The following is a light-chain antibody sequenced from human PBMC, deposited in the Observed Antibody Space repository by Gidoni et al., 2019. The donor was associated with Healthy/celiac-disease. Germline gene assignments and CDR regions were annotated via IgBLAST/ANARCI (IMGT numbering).Light chain of an antibody. V-gene: IGKV3-11*01. CDR2: DAS. CDR1: QSVSSY. CDR3: QQRSNWPRT. J-gene: IGKJ1*01. Sequence: EIVLTQSSATLSLSPGERATLPCSASQSVSSYLAWYQQKPGQAPRLLIYDASNSATGIPARFSGSGSETDFTLTISSLEPEDFAVYYYQQRSNWPRTFGQGTKVEIK.